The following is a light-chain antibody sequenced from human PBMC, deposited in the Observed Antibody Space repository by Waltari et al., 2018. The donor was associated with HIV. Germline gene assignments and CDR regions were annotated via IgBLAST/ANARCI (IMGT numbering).Light chain of an antibody. CDR1: SDNVGYQG. J-gene: IGLJ3*02. V-gene: IGLV10-54*01. CDR3: SAWDSSLGAWV. CDR2: RND. Sequence: QAGLTQSPSVSKGLKQTATLTCAGNSDNVGYQGVAWLQQHQGHPPKLLSYRNDDRPSGVSERFSTSRSGNTAFLTITELQPEDETDYFCSAWDSSLGAWVFGGGTRLTVL.